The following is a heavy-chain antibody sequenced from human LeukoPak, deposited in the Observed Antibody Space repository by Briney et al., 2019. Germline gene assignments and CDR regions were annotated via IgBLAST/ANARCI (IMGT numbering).Heavy chain of an antibody. CDR3: AATAEYSTSYYYYYMDV. Sequence: SETLSLTCTVSGGSISSYYWSWIRQPPGKGLEWIGYIYYSGSTNYNPSLKSRVTISVDTSKNQFSLKLSSVTAADTAVYYCAATAEYSTSYYYYYMDVWGKGTTVTVSS. J-gene: IGHJ6*03. V-gene: IGHV4-59*12. CDR2: IYYSGST. D-gene: IGHD6-6*01. CDR1: GGSISSYY.